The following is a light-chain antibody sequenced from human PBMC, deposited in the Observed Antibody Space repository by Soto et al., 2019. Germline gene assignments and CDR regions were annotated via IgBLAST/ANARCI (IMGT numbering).Light chain of an antibody. V-gene: IGKV3-15*01. CDR2: SAS. J-gene: IGKJ2*01. Sequence: EIVMTQSPATLSVSPWERATLSCRASQSISSELAWYQQKPGQPPRLLIYSASTRATGVPARLTGSGSGSEFTLTISGLQSEDFAVYYCQQGHNWPLTFGQGTRLEI. CDR1: QSISSE. CDR3: QQGHNWPLT.